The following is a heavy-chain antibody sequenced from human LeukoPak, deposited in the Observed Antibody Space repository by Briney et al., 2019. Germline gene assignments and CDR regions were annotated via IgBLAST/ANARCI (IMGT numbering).Heavy chain of an antibody. CDR2: IWYDGSNK. CDR1: GFTFSSSA. V-gene: IGHV3-33*08. Sequence: GGSLRLSCAASGFTFSSSAMHWVRQAPGKGLEWVAVIWYDGSNKYYADSVKGRFTISRDNSKNTLYLQMNSLRAEDTAVYYCARVDDYGDYVSTYYGMDVWGQGTTVTVSS. CDR3: ARVDDYGDYVSTYYGMDV. J-gene: IGHJ6*02. D-gene: IGHD4-17*01.